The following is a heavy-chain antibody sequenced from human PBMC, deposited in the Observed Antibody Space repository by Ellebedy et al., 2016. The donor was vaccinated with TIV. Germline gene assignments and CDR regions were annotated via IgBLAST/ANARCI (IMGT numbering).Heavy chain of an antibody. CDR1: GGSFSGYY. CDR2: INHSGST. V-gene: IGHV4-34*01. D-gene: IGHD6-13*01. Sequence: SETLSLTXAVYGGSFSGYYWSWIRQPPGKGLEWIGEINHSGSTNYNPSLKSRVTISVDTSKNQFSLKLSSVTAADTAVYYCARDGIAAAGPPRLSKGMDVWGQGTTVTVSS. J-gene: IGHJ6*02. CDR3: ARDGIAAAGPPRLSKGMDV.